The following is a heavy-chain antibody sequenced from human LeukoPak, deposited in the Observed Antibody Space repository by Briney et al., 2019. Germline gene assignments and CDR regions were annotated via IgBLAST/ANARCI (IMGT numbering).Heavy chain of an antibody. V-gene: IGHV4-34*01. Sequence: PSETLSLTCAVYGGSFSGYYWSWIRQPPGKGLEWIGEINHSGSTNYNPSLKSRVTISVDTSKNQFSLKLSSVTAADTAVYYCARPKLAYDYVWGSYRRSGAFDIWGQGTMVTVSS. CDR3: ARPKLAYDYVWGSYRRSGAFDI. CDR2: INHSGST. J-gene: IGHJ3*02. CDR1: GGSFSGYY. D-gene: IGHD3-16*02.